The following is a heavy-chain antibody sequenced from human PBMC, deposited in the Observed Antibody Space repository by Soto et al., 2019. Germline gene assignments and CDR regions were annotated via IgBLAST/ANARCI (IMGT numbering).Heavy chain of an antibody. CDR1: GYSFTSYW. V-gene: IGHV5-51*01. Sequence: PGESLKISCKGSGYSFTSYWIGWVRQMPGKGLEWMGVIYPGDSDTRYSPSFQGQVTISADKSISTAYLQLSSLKGADTAVYYCARGIAVAGPTGYYYYYYGMDVWGQGTTVTVSS. D-gene: IGHD6-19*01. J-gene: IGHJ6*02. CDR3: ARGIAVAGPTGYYYYYYGMDV. CDR2: IYPGDSDT.